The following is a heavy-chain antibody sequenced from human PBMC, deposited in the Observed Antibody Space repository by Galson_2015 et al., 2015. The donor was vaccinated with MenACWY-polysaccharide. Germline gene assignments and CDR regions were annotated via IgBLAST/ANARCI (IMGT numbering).Heavy chain of an antibody. CDR2: ISSGSSYI. Sequence: SLRLSCAASGFTFSSYSMNWVRQAPGKGLEWVSSISSGSSYIYYGDSVKGRFTISRDNSKNTLYLQMNSLKVEDTAVYHCARDERRSGSYGWFDPWGQGTLVTVSS. D-gene: IGHD3-16*01. CDR3: ARDERRSGSYGWFDP. CDR1: GFTFSSYS. J-gene: IGHJ5*02. V-gene: IGHV3-21*04.